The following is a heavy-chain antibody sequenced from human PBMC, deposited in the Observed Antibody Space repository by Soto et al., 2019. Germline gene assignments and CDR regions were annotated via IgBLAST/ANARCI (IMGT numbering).Heavy chain of an antibody. Sequence: GSGVRKPGASVKVSCEASGYTFTTSGISWVRQVPGQGLEWMGWISTYNGDTNSAQNFQGRVLMTADTSTGTAYMELMSLKSDDTAVYYCARQGSWPYYYYGLDVWGQGTTVTVSS. CDR2: ISTYNGDT. CDR3: ARQGSWPYYYYGLDV. J-gene: IGHJ6*02. V-gene: IGHV1-18*01. D-gene: IGHD1-26*01. CDR1: GYTFTTSG.